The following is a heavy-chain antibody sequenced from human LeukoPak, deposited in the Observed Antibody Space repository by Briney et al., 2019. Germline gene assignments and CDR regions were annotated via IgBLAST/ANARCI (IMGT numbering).Heavy chain of an antibody. D-gene: IGHD6-13*01. V-gene: IGHV3-23*01. J-gene: IGHJ4*02. Sequence: GGSLRLSCAASGFTVSPSAMSWVRQAPGKGLQWVSTFITRGGSTYYTDSVKGRFTISRDNSKNTLYVQMNSLRAEDTAVYYCAIRTALYTTSWSNFDYWGQGTLLTVSS. CDR1: GFTVSPSA. CDR3: AIRTALYTTSWSNFDY. CDR2: FITRGGST.